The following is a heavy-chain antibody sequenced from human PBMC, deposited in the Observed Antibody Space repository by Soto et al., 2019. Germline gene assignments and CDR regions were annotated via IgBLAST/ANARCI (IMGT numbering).Heavy chain of an antibody. CDR3: HRGTTVTKRETWTDY. CDR1: GCTISSSSYY. Sequence: SETLSLTCTVSGCTISSSSYYWGWIGQPPGKGLEWIGSIDYSGSTYYNPSLKSRVTLSVDTSKNQYSLRQSSVTAADTAVYYCHRGTTVTKRETWTDYWGQGTLVTVSS. D-gene: IGHD4-17*01. CDR2: IDYSGST. V-gene: IGHV4-39*01. J-gene: IGHJ4*02.